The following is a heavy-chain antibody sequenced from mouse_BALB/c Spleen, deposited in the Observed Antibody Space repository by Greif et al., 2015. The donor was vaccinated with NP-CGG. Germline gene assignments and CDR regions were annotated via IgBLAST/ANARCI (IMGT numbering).Heavy chain of an antibody. CDR1: GFTFSSFG. J-gene: IGHJ2*01. CDR3: ARLFDY. CDR2: ISSGSSTI. Sequence: DVMLVESGGGLVQPGGSRKLSCAASGFTFSSFGMHWVRQAPEKGLEWVAYISSGSSTIYYADTVKGRFTISRDNPKNXLFLQMTSLRSEDTAMYYCARLFDYWGQGTTLTVSS. V-gene: IGHV5-17*02.